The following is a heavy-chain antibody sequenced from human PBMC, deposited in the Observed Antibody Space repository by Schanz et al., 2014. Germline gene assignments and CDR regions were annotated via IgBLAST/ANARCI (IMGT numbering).Heavy chain of an antibody. CDR1: GGTFSSYT. J-gene: IGHJ4*02. V-gene: IGHV1-46*03. CDR2: INPSGGST. CDR3: ARDGVDAAAGGNY. Sequence: QVQLVQSAAEVKKPGSSVKVSCKASGGTFSSYTISWVRQAPGQGLEWMGMINPSGGSTTYAQKFQGRVTMTRDTSTSTVYMELSSLRSEDTAVYYCARDGVDAAAGGNYWGQGTLXTVSS. D-gene: IGHD6-13*01.